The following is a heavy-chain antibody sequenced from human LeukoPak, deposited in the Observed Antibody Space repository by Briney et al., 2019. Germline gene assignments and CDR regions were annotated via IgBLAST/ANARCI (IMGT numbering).Heavy chain of an antibody. CDR2: ISSSSSYI. V-gene: IGHV3-21*01. CDR3: ARARDFDWLPLDY. J-gene: IGHJ4*02. Sequence: PGGSLRLSCAASGFTFSSYSMNWVRQAPGKGLEWVSSISSSSSYIYYADSVKGRFTISRDNAKNSLYLQMNSLRAEDMAVYYCARARDFDWLPLDYWGQGTLVTVSS. CDR1: GFTFSSYS. D-gene: IGHD3-9*01.